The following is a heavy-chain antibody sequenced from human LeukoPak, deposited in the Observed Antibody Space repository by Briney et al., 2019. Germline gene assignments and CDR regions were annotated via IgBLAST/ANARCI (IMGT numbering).Heavy chain of an antibody. Sequence: GGSLRLSCAASGFTFSSYSMNWVRQAPGKGLEWVSSISSSSSYIYYADSVKGRFTISRDNAKNSLYLQMNSLRAEDTAVYYCARDSRKGYGSWSPDYWGQGTLVTVSS. CDR1: GFTFSSYS. CDR3: ARDSRKGYGSWSPDY. V-gene: IGHV3-21*01. CDR2: ISSSSSYI. J-gene: IGHJ4*02. D-gene: IGHD3-10*01.